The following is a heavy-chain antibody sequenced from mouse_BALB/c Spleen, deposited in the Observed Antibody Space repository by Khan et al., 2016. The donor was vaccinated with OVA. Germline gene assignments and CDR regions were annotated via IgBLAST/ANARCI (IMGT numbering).Heavy chain of an antibody. J-gene: IGHJ3*01. V-gene: IGHV1-4*01. Sequence: VELVESGAELARPGASVKMSCKASGYTFTSYTMHWVKQRPGQGLEWIGYISPSSGYTNYNQKFKDKATLTAAKSSSTAYMQLSSLTSEDSAVYYCAREGAYYRSDGWFAYWGQGTLVTVSA. CDR2: ISPSSGYT. CDR3: AREGAYYRSDGWFAY. CDR1: GYTFTSYT. D-gene: IGHD2-14*01.